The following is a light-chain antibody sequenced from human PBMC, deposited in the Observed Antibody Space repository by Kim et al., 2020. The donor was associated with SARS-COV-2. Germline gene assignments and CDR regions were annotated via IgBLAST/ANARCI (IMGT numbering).Light chain of an antibody. CDR3: QSYDRRLSGHV. V-gene: IGLV1-40*01. J-gene: IGLJ1*01. CDR2: GDN. CDR1: SSNIGAGYD. Sequence: RVTISCTGNSSNIGAGYDVHWYRQLPGTAPKLLIFGDNNRPSGVPDRFSGSKSGTSASLAITGLQSEDEADYYCQSYDRRLSGHVFGTGTTVTVL.